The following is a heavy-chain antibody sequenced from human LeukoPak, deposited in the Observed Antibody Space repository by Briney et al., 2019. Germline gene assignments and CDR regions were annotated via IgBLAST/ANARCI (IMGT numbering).Heavy chain of an antibody. Sequence: SETLSLTCAAYGGSFSGYYWNCIRQPPRKGLEWIGEINHSGSTNYNPSLKSRVTISVETSRNQFSLKLSSVTAADTAVYYCARSAFCGGDCYSFPQYFDYWGQGTLVTVSS. J-gene: IGHJ4*02. V-gene: IGHV4-34*01. CDR3: ARSAFCGGDCYSFPQYFDY. CDR1: GGSFSGYY. D-gene: IGHD2-21*02. CDR2: INHSGST.